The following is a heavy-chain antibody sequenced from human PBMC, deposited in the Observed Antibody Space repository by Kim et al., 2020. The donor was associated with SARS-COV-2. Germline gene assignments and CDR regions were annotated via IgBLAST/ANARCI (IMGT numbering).Heavy chain of an antibody. CDR3: IRDGYCSATSCSNSYYYGMDG. Sequence: GGSLRLSCTASGFTFGDYVMSWVRQAPGKGLEWVGFIRSKAYGGTTEYAASVKGRFTISRDDSKSIAYLQMNSLKTEDTAMYHCIRDGYCSATSCSNSYYYGMDGWGQGTTVTVSS. CDR1: GFTFGDYV. V-gene: IGHV3-49*04. J-gene: IGHJ6*02. CDR2: IRSKAYGGTT. D-gene: IGHD2-15*01.